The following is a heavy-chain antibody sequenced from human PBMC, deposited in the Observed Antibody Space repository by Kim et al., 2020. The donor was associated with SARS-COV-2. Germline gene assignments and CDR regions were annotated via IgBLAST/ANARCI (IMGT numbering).Heavy chain of an antibody. J-gene: IGHJ4*02. D-gene: IGHD3-3*01. V-gene: IGHV1-3*04. CDR2: INTGNGNT. CDR1: GYTFTNYA. CDR3: ARDGVQTIVGLLNPLDF. Sequence: ASVKVSCKASGYTFTNYAIHWVRQAPGQSLEWMGWINTGNGNTKYSPKFQGRVTITRDTSATTGYLELSTLRSDDTAVYYCARDGVQTIVGLLNPLDFWGQGTLVTVSS.